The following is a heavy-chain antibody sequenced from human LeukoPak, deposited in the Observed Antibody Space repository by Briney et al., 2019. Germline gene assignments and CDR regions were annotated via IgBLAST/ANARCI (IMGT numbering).Heavy chain of an antibody. Sequence: GGSLRLSCAGSGFSFSRHGMIWVRQAPGKGLEWVSGISPSGDITYYTDSVRGRFTISRDNFKNTLSLQVNSLRAEDTAMYYCAKDDDWGRYKHWGQGTLITVSS. CDR2: ISPSGDIT. J-gene: IGHJ1*01. CDR3: AKDDDWGRYKH. D-gene: IGHD3-9*01. V-gene: IGHV3-23*01. CDR1: GFSFSRHG.